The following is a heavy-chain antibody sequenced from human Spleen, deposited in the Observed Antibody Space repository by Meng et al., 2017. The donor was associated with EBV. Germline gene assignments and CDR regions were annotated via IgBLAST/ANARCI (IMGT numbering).Heavy chain of an antibody. CDR1: GGTISNSRR. CDR2: IYHSGST. D-gene: IGHD5-24*01. V-gene: IGHV4-4*02. J-gene: IGHJ4*02. CDR3: ARAPNDGYHPLGY. Sequence: QLQLEQSGRGLMKPAGSLSLTCDVSGGTISNSRRTRWVRQPTEKVLEWIGNIYHSGSTNYTQSLKSRVTISVDKSKNQSSLRMNSVTAADTAVYYCARAPNDGYHPLGYWGQGTLVTVSS.